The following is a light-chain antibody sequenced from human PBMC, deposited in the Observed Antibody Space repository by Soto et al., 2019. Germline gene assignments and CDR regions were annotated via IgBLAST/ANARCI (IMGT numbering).Light chain of an antibody. CDR3: HQSYTTPPT. V-gene: IGKV1-39*01. CDR2: ASS. CDR1: QSTSTY. Sequence: DIHMTRSPSCLPASVLDKITITFRASQSTSTYLQWYQQKPGKAPKLLTYASSSLQSGVPARFSGSGSGTDFTLTISSLQPEDFATYYCHQSYTTPPTFGQGTRLEIK. J-gene: IGKJ5*01.